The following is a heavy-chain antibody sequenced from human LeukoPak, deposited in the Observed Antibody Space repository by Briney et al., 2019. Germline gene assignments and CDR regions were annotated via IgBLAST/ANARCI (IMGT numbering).Heavy chain of an antibody. Sequence: KPSETLSLTCAVYGGSFSGYYWSWIRQPPGKGLEWIGEINHSGSTNYNPSLKSRVTISVDTSKNQFSLKLSSVTAADTAVYYCARRGGLYCSSTSCRTAFDYWGQGTLVTVSS. J-gene: IGHJ4*02. CDR3: ARRGGLYCSSTSCRTAFDY. V-gene: IGHV4-34*01. CDR2: INHSGST. CDR1: GGSFSGYY. D-gene: IGHD2-2*01.